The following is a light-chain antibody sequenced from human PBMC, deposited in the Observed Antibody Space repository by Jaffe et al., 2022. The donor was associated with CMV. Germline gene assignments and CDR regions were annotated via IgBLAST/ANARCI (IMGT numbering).Light chain of an antibody. Sequence: IVLTQSPATLSLSLGESATLSCRASQSISNYLVWYQQKPGQAPRLLIYDASNRATGVPARFSGSGFGTDFTLTISSLEPEDFAVYYCQQRRNWPPLTFGGGTKVEIK. J-gene: IGKJ4*01. CDR3: QQRRNWPPLT. CDR1: QSISNY. V-gene: IGKV3-11*01. CDR2: DAS.